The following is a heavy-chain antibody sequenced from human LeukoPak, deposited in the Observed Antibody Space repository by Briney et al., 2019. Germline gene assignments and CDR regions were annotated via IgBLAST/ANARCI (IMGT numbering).Heavy chain of an antibody. Sequence: SQTLSLTCAISGDSVSSNSASWNWIRQSPSRGLEWLGRTYYRSKWYSDSAASVKSRISINPDTSKDQFSLQLSSVTPEDTAVYYCARGHWGIAVADWGEWGQGTLVTVSS. CDR3: ARGHWGIAVADWGE. CDR1: GDSVSSNSAS. V-gene: IGHV6-1*01. CDR2: TYYRSKWYS. D-gene: IGHD6-19*01. J-gene: IGHJ4*02.